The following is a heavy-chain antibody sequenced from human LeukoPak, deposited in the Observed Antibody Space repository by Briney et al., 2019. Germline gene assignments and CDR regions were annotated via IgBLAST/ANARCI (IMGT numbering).Heavy chain of an antibody. CDR2: ISGSGSST. CDR3: AKGYYDILTGRTMYYFDY. Sequence: QTGGSLRLSCAASGFTFSSYAMSWVRQAPGKGLEWVSAISGSGSSTYYADSVKGRFTISRDNSKDTLYLQMNSLRAEDTAVYYCAKGYYDILTGRTMYYFDYWGQGTLVTVSS. J-gene: IGHJ4*02. D-gene: IGHD3-9*01. V-gene: IGHV3-23*01. CDR1: GFTFSSYA.